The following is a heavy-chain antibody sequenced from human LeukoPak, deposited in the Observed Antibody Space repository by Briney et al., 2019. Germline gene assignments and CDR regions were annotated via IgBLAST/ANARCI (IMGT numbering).Heavy chain of an antibody. J-gene: IGHJ1*01. V-gene: IGHV4-59*01. CDR3: ARGVGYNSGFPEYFQH. CDR1: GGSISSYC. CDR2: IYYSGST. D-gene: IGHD5-24*01. Sequence: PSETLSLTCTVSGGSISSYCWSWIRQPPGKGLEWIGYIYYSGSTNYNPSLKSRVTISVVTSKNQFSLKLSSVTAADTAVYYCARGVGYNSGFPEYFQHWGQGTLVTVSS.